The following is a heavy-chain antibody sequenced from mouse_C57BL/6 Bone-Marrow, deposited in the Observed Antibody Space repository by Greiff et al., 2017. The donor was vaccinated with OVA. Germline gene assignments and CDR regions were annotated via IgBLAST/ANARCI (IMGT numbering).Heavy chain of an antibody. CDR2: IDPSDSDT. Sequence: QVQLQQPGAELVKPGASVKLSCKASGYTFTSYWMQWVKQRPGQGLEWIGEIDPSDSDTNYNQKFKGKATLTVDTSSSTAYMQLSSLTSEDSAVYYCAREETYYYGGGYGFAYWGQGTLVTVSA. CDR3: AREETYYYGGGYGFAY. J-gene: IGHJ3*01. V-gene: IGHV1-50*01. D-gene: IGHD1-1*01. CDR1: GYTFTSYW.